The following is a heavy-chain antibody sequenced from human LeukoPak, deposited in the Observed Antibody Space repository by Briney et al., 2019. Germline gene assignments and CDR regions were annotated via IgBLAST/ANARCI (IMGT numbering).Heavy chain of an antibody. CDR3: ASRYSGYDLGPFDY. Sequence: GESLKISCQGSGYRFTSYWIGWVRQMPGKGLEWMGIIYPGDSDTRYSPSFQGQVTISADKSISTAYLQWSNLKASDTAMYYCASRYSGYDLGPFDYWGQGTLVSVSS. J-gene: IGHJ4*02. CDR2: IYPGDSDT. CDR1: GYRFTSYW. V-gene: IGHV5-51*01. D-gene: IGHD5-12*01.